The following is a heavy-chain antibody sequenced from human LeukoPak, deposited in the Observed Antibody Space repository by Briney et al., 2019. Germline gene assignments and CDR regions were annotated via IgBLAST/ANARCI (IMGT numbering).Heavy chain of an antibody. J-gene: IGHJ4*02. CDR2: VYYSGGT. V-gene: IGHV4-59*01. CDR3: ASTLGELSLYLDN. Sequence: TSETLSLTCTVSGGSIRSYYWTWIRQPPGKGLEWIGCVYYSGGTYHNPSLKSRVTMSLDTSKNQFSLKLSSLTAADTAVYYCASTLGELSLYLDNWGQGTLVTVSS. D-gene: IGHD3-16*02. CDR1: GGSIRSYY.